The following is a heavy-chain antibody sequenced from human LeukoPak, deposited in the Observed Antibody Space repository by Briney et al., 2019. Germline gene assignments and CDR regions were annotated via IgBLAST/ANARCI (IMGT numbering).Heavy chain of an antibody. Sequence: GGSLRLSCAASGFTFSSYGMHWVRQAPGKGLEWVAVISYDGSNKYYADSVKGRFTISRDNSKNTLYLQMNNLRAEDTAVYYCVCSSAFDYWGQGTLVTVSS. V-gene: IGHV3-30*03. CDR2: ISYDGSNK. D-gene: IGHD6-19*01. J-gene: IGHJ4*02. CDR3: VCSSAFDY. CDR1: GFTFSSYG.